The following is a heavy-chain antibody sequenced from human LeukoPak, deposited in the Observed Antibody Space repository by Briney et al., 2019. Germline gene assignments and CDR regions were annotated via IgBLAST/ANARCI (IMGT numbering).Heavy chain of an antibody. CDR2: INYSGTT. V-gene: IGHV4-39*01. D-gene: IGHD5-24*01. CDR1: GGSISSSGYY. Sequence: SETLSLTCTASGGSISSSGYYWGWIREPPGKGLEWIASINYSGTTYYNPSLKSRVTISEDRSKNQFSLKLSSVTAADTAVYYCARLRDGRWLLEYWGQGTLVTVSS. J-gene: IGHJ4*02. CDR3: ARLRDGRWLLEY.